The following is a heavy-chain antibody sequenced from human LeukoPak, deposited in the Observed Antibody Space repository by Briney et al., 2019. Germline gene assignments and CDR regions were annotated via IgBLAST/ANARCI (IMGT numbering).Heavy chain of an antibody. J-gene: IGHJ4*02. Sequence: PGGSLRLSCAASGFTFSSYAMSWVRQAPGKGLEWVSTISGSGGSAYYADSVKGRFTISRDNSKNTLSLQMNGLRAEDTAVYYCAKDASAGSGSYYNYWGQGTLVTVSS. CDR2: ISGSGGSA. V-gene: IGHV3-23*01. CDR1: GFTFSSYA. CDR3: AKDASAGSGSYYNY. D-gene: IGHD3-10*01.